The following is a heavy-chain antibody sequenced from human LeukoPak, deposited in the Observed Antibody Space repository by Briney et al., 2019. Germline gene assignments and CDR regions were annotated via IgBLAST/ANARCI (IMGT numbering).Heavy chain of an antibody. V-gene: IGHV3-21*01. D-gene: IGHD3-3*01. Sequence: GGSLRLSCAASGFTFSSYSMNWVRQAPGKGLDWVSSISSSSSYIYYADPVKGRFTISRDNAKNSLYLQMNSLRAEDTAVYYCARGTIFGVVITLFDYWGQGTLVTVSS. CDR3: ARGTIFGVVITLFDY. J-gene: IGHJ4*02. CDR2: ISSSSSYI. CDR1: GFTFSSYS.